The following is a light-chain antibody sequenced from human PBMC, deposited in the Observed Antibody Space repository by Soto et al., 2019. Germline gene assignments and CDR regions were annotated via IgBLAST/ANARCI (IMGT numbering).Light chain of an antibody. CDR1: ETVRSNY. V-gene: IGKV3-20*01. Sequence: EIMLTQSPGTLSLSPGDRVTLSCRASETVRSNYLAWYQQKPGHAPRLLIYGASSRATGIPDKFSGSGSGTDFTLTISRLEPEDFAVYYCQQYGSLPRTFGQGTKVEF. J-gene: IGKJ1*01. CDR2: GAS. CDR3: QQYGSLPRT.